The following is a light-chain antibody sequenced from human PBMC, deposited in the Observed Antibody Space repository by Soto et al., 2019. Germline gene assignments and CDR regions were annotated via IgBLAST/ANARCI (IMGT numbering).Light chain of an antibody. CDR1: NSDFGSYNV. J-gene: IGLJ2*01. CDR3: CSYGGSEFVL. Sequence: QSVLTQPASVSGSPGQSITISCTGTNSDFGSYNVVSWYQQHPGKAPKLIIYEGTKRPSGVSNRFSGSKSGNSASLTISGLQAEDEAYYHCCSYGGSEFVLFGGGTKLTVL. V-gene: IGLV2-23*01. CDR2: EGT.